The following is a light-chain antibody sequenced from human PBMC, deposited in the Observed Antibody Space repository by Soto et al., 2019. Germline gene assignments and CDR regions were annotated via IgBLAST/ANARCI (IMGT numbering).Light chain of an antibody. CDR2: DVT. J-gene: IGLJ1*01. CDR3: CSFAGNYTYV. Sequence: QSVLTQPRSVSGSPGQSVTISCTGTRSDVGAYNYVSWYQQHPGKAPKIMIYDVTKRPSGVPDRFSGSKSGNTASLTISGLQADDEADYYCCSFAGNYTYVFGTGTKVTVL. CDR1: RSDVGAYNY. V-gene: IGLV2-11*01.